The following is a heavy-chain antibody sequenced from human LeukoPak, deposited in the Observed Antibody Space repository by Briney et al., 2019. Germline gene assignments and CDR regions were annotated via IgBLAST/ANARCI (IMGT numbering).Heavy chain of an antibody. D-gene: IGHD6-19*01. J-gene: IGHJ6*02. Sequence: GALRHSCAASGFTVSSNYMSWVRQAPGKGLEWVSVIYSGGSTYYADSVKGRFTISRDNSKNTLYLQMNSLRAEDTAVYYCARPQWLAAYYYGMDVWGQGTTVTVSS. CDR2: IYSGGST. CDR1: GFTVSSNY. CDR3: ARPQWLAAYYYGMDV. V-gene: IGHV3-53*01.